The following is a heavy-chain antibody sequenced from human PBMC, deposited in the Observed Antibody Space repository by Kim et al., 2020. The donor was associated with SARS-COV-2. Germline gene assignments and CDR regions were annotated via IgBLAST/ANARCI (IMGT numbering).Heavy chain of an antibody. CDR1: GGSISSYY. J-gene: IGHJ4*02. D-gene: IGHD5-12*01. V-gene: IGHV4-59*01. Sequence: SETLSLTCTVSGGSISSYYWSWIRQPPGKGLEWIGYIYYSGSTNYNPSLKSRVTISVDTSKNQFSLKLSSVTAADTAVYYCARLIVATIPYFDYWGQGTLVTVSS. CDR3: ARLIVATIPYFDY. CDR2: IYYSGST.